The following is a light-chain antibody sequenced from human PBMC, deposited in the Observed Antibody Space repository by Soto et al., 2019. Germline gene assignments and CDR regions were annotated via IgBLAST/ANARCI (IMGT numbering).Light chain of an antibody. CDR1: HSVNRY. CDR2: AXA. Sequence: EIVLTHSPATLSLSHGKRAPLSXRASHSVNRYSSWYPQEPGXPPSXXXDAXADRATGIPARLSGSGSAKDFTLPISSLEPDDFAVFYCQQRSIGTWTFGQGTKVDIK. V-gene: IGKV3-11*01. CDR3: QQRSIGTWT. J-gene: IGKJ1*01.